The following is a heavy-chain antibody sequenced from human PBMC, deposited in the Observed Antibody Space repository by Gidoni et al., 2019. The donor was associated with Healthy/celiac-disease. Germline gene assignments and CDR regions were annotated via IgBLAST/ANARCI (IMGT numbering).Heavy chain of an antibody. CDR3: ARGKVGYCSGGSCTDKSIDY. CDR1: GASAGSGRYY. CDR2: IYYSGST. J-gene: IGHJ4*02. D-gene: IGHD2-15*01. V-gene: IGHV4-61*01. Sequence: QQQLQESGPGLVKPSETLSLTCTVSGASAGSGRYYRGWIRQPPGKGLEWIGYIYYSGSTNYNPSLKSRVTISVDTSKNQFSLKLSSVTAADTAVYYCARGKVGYCSGGSCTDKSIDYWGQGTLVTVSS.